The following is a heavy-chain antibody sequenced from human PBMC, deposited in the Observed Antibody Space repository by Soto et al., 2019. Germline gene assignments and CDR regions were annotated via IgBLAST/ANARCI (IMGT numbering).Heavy chain of an antibody. CDR2: IYYTGSA. J-gene: IGHJ4*02. CDR1: GGSISNYF. Sequence: KTSETLSLTCTVSGGSISNYFWIWIRQPPGKGLEWIAYIYYTGSASYNPSLKSRVTISLDTSKNQFSLNMNSVTAADTAVYYCARGSNDYGGNGAFDYWGQGTLVTVSS. D-gene: IGHD4-17*01. V-gene: IGHV4-59*01. CDR3: ARGSNDYGGNGAFDY.